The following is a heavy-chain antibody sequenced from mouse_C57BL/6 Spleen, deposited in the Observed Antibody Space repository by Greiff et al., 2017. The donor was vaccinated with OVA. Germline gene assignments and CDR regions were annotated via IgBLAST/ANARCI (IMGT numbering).Heavy chain of an antibody. D-gene: IGHD2-5*01. CDR2: IYPGSGNT. Sequence: QVQLQQSGAELVRPGASVKLSCKASGYTFTDYYINWVKQRPGQGLEWIARIYPGSGNTYYNEKFKGKATLTAEKSSSTAYMQLSSLTSEDSAVYFGARGVYSNFGAMDYWGQGTSVTVSS. J-gene: IGHJ4*01. CDR3: ARGVYSNFGAMDY. V-gene: IGHV1-76*01. CDR1: GYTFTDYY.